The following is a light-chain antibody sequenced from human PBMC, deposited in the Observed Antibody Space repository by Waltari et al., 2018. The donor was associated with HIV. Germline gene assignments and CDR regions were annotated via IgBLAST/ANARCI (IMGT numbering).Light chain of an antibody. CDR3: QQVNSNPIT. V-gene: IGKV1-9*01. Sequence: DIQLTQSPSFLSASVGDTVTITCRASQGIRSSLAGYQQKPGKAPNHLIYAESTLQSGVPVRFSGSGSGTEVTRTISSLRPEDLATYCCQQVNSNPITFGQGTRLE. J-gene: IGKJ5*01. CDR1: QGIRSS. CDR2: AES.